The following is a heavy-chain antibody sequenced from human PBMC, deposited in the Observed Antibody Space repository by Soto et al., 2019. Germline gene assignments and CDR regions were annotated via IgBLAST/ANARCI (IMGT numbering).Heavy chain of an antibody. CDR1: GGSISSYY. Sequence: SETLSLTCTVSGGSISSYYWSWIRQPPGKGLEWIGYIYYSGSTNYNPSLKSRVTISVDTSKNQFSLKLSSVTAADTAVYYCASASGYSSGFGYYGMDVWGQGTTVTVSS. D-gene: IGHD6-19*01. CDR2: IYYSGST. J-gene: IGHJ6*02. CDR3: ASASGYSSGFGYYGMDV. V-gene: IGHV4-59*01.